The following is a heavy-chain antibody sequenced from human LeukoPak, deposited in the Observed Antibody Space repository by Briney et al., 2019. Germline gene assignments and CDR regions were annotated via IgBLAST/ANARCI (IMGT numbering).Heavy chain of an antibody. CDR3: SRENGAFSPFGY. V-gene: IGHV4-4*02. CDR1: GGSISSTNW. D-gene: IGHD2-8*01. CDR2: ISLTGLT. J-gene: IGHJ4*02. Sequence: SETLSLTCGVSGGSISSTNWWSSVRQSPGQGLEWIGAISLTGLTNYNPSLKSRVTMALDKSKNHLSLHLTSVTAADTAVYYCSRENGAFSPFGYWGQGTLVTVSS.